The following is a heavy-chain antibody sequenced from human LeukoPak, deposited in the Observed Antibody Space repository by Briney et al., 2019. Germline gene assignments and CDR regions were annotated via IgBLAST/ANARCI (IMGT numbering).Heavy chain of an antibody. J-gene: IGHJ4*02. Sequence: PGGSLRLSCSASRFAFSTYAMHWVHQAPGKGLEWVAVISYDGTEKYYGDSVKGRFTISRDNSKNTLYLQMNSLRAEDTALYYCARDGHGVPLDYWGQGTLVTVSP. CDR2: ISYDGTEK. CDR3: ARDGHGVPLDY. V-gene: IGHV3-30*03. D-gene: IGHD4-17*01. CDR1: RFAFSTYA.